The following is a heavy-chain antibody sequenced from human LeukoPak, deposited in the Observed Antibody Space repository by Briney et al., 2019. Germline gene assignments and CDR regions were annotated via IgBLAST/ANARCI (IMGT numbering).Heavy chain of an antibody. CDR3: ARALDY. V-gene: IGHV4-59*08. CDR2: IYYSGST. Sequence: SETLSLTCNVSGGSISSDYWSWIRQPPGKGLEWIGHIYYSGSTNYNPSLKSRVTISVDTSKNQFSLKLSSVTAADTAVYYCARALDYWGQGTLVTVSS. J-gene: IGHJ4*02. CDR1: GGSISSDY.